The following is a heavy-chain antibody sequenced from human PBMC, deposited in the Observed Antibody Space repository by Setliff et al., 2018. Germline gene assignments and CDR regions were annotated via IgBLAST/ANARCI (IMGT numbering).Heavy chain of an antibody. V-gene: IGHV4-34*01. CDR1: GGSFSGYY. J-gene: IGHJ4*02. D-gene: IGHD2-2*01. CDR3: ARGPCSSTSCYVAY. Sequence: PSETLSLTCAVYGGSFSGYYRSWIRQPPGKGLEWIGEINHSGSTNYNPSLKSRVTISVDTSKNQFSLKVNSVTAADTAVYYCARGPCSSTSCYVAYWGQGTLVTVSS. CDR2: INHSGST.